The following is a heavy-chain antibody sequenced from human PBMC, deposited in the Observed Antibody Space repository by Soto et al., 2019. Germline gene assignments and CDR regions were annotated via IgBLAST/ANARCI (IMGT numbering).Heavy chain of an antibody. Sequence: PGGSLRLSCAASGFTFSSYWMHWVRQAPGKGLVWVSRINSDGSSTSYADSVKGRFTISRDNAKNTLYLQMNSLRAEDTAVYYYARGQQLAPDYYYMDVWGKGTTVTVSS. CDR1: GFTFSSYW. CDR2: INSDGSST. D-gene: IGHD6-13*01. J-gene: IGHJ6*03. V-gene: IGHV3-74*01. CDR3: ARGQQLAPDYYYMDV.